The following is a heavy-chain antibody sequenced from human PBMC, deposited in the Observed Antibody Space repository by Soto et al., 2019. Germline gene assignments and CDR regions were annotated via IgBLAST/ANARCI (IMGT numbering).Heavy chain of an antibody. CDR2: ISGSSSTI. D-gene: IGHD5-12*01. Sequence: EVQLVESGGGLVQPGGSLRLSCAVSGFPFIRYSMNWVRQAPGKGLEWIAYISGSSSTIKYADSVKGRFTISRDNAKNLLYLQMNSLRAEDKAVYFCARDVYSGTWTTEEDVWGQGTTVTVS. CDR1: GFPFIRYS. CDR3: ARDVYSGTWTTEEDV. V-gene: IGHV3-48*01. J-gene: IGHJ6*02.